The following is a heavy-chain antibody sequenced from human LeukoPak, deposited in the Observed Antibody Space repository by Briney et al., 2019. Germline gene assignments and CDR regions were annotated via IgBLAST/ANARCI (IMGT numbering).Heavy chain of an antibody. D-gene: IGHD6-13*01. J-gene: IGHJ5*02. CDR1: GYSLTRYW. CDR2: IYPGDSDT. CDR3: ARHPLGAYSSRWWNWFDH. Sequence: GESLKISCKGSGYSLTRYWIGWVRQMPGKGLEWMGSIYPGDSDTRYSPSFQGQFTISADKSISTAYLQWSSLKASATAMYYCARHPLGAYSSRWWNWFDHWGQGTLVTVSS. V-gene: IGHV5-51*01.